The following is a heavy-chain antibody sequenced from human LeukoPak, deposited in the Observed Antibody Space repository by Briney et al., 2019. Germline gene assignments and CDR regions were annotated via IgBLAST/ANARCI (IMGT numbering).Heavy chain of an antibody. CDR2: INPNSGGT. V-gene: IGHV1-2*02. D-gene: IGHD6-19*01. Sequence: ASVKVSCKASGYTFISYDINWVRQAPGQGLEWMGWINPNSGGTNSAQKFQGRVTMTRDTSISTAYMELSRLRSDDTAVYYCARVGSDSSGWRRFDYWGQGTLVTVSS. CDR3: ARVGSDSSGWRRFDY. CDR1: GYTFISYD. J-gene: IGHJ4*02.